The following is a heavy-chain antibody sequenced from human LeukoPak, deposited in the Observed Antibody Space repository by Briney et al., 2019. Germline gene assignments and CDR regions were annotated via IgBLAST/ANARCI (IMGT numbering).Heavy chain of an antibody. J-gene: IGHJ4*02. CDR2: IYWNDNK. CDR3: AHYGDYRFLYYFDY. D-gene: IGHD4-17*01. Sequence: KESGPTLVKPTQTLTLTCTFSGFSLSTSGVGVGWIRQPPGKALEWLALIYWNDNKLYSPSLKSRLTITKDTSNNQVVLTMTNMDPVDTAAYYCAHYGDYRFLYYFDYWGQGTLVTVSP. CDR1: GFSLSTSGVG. V-gene: IGHV2-5*01.